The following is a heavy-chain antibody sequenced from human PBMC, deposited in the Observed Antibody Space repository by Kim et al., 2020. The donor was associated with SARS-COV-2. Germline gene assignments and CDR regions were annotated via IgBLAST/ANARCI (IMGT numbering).Heavy chain of an antibody. D-gene: IGHD3-10*01. CDR3: ARARVGKITMED. Sequence: SETLSLTCAVYGGSFSGYYWSWIRQPPGKGLEWIGEINHSGSTNYNPSLKSRVTISVDTSKNQFSLKLSSVTAADTAVYYCARARVGKITMEDWGQGTLVTVSS. J-gene: IGHJ4*02. CDR2: INHSGST. CDR1: GGSFSGYY. V-gene: IGHV4-34*01.